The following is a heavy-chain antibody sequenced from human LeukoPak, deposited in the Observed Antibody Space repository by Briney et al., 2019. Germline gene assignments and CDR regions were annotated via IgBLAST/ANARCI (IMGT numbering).Heavy chain of an antibody. V-gene: IGHV4-38-2*02. CDR3: ARESAAAAIEDWFDP. J-gene: IGHJ5*02. D-gene: IGHD2-2*01. CDR1: GFTFSDYY. CDR2: IYHSGST. Sequence: GSLRLSCAASGFTFSDYYMSWIRQAPGKGLEWLGTIYHSGSTFYNPSLKSRVTISVDTSKNQFSLRLSSVTAADTALYYCARESAAAAIEDWFDPWGQGTLVTVSS.